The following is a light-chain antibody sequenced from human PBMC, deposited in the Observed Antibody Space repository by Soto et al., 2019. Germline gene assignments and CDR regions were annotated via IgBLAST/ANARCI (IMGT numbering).Light chain of an antibody. V-gene: IGKV3-11*01. CDR1: ETVNSY. CDR3: QHRSSWPFT. Sequence: EIVLTQSPATLSLSPGERATLSCRASETVNSYLAWYQQKPGQAPRLLIYDVSKRATGIPARFSGSGSGTDFTLANSSLEPDDFAVYYCQHRSSWPFTFGPGTKVEIK. CDR2: DVS. J-gene: IGKJ3*01.